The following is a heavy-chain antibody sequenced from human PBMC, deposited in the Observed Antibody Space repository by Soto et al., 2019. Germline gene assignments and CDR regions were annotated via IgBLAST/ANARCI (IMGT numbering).Heavy chain of an antibody. D-gene: IGHD3-10*01. Sequence: SLQVSFKASFETFRSWGIRGLAQARGQGLEWMGWISASNGNTNYAQKLQGRVTMTTDTYTSTAYMELRSLRSDETAVYYCARDLGGSGSYPNYWGQGTLVTVSS. CDR1: FETFRSWG. V-gene: IGHV1-18*01. CDR3: ARDLGGSGSYPNY. J-gene: IGHJ4*02. CDR2: ISASNGNT.